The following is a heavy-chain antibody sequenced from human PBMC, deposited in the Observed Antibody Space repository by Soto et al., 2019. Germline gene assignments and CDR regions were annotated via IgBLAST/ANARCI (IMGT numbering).Heavy chain of an antibody. CDR3: ARHSPPFFYGSGPWDV. J-gene: IGHJ6*02. V-gene: IGHV4-30-4*01. D-gene: IGHD3-10*01. CDR1: GGSISSGDYY. CDR2: IFYSGST. Sequence: SETLSLTCTVSGGSISSGDYYWSWIRQPPGKGLEWIGYIFYSGSTYYNPSLKSRVTISVDTSKNQFSLKLGSVTAADMAVYYCARHSPPFFYGSGPWDVWGQGTSVTVSS.